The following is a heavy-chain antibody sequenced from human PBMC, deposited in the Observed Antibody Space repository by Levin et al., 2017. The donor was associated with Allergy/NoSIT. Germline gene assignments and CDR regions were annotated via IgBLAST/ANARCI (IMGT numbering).Heavy chain of an antibody. Sequence: KISCKASGGTFSSYAISWVRQAPGQGLEWMGGIIPIFGTANYAQKFQGRVTITADKSTSTAYMELSSLRSEDTAVYYCARDPDIVSGWENWFDPWGQGTLVTVSS. V-gene: IGHV1-69*06. CDR3: ARDPDIVSGWENWFDP. J-gene: IGHJ5*02. CDR2: IIPIFGTA. CDR1: GGTFSSYA. D-gene: IGHD6-19*01.